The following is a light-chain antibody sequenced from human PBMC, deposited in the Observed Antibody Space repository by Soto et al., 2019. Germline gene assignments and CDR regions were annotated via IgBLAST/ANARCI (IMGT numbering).Light chain of an antibody. J-gene: IGLJ1*01. V-gene: IGLV2-14*01. CDR3: SSYASSTSYV. CDR2: EVS. Sequence: QSALTQPASVSRSPGQSITLSCTGTSSDVGGYNYVSWYQQHPGKAPKLMIYEVSNRPSGVSNRFSGSKSGNTASLTISGLQAEDEADYYCSSYASSTSYVFGDGTKVTVL. CDR1: SSDVGGYNY.